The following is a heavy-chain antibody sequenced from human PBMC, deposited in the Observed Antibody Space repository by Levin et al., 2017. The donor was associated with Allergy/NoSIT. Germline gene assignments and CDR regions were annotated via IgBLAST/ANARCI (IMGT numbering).Heavy chain of an antibody. V-gene: IGHV3-74*01. CDR2: TNEDENVK. CDR1: GFTFSRYW. J-gene: IGHJ4*02. CDR3: SRDLLGADDY. Sequence: AASVKVSCAASGFTFSRYWMHWVRQAPGKGLEWVSRTNEDENVKNYADSVKGRFTISRDNVKNMLYLQMNSLRVEDTAMYYCSRDLLGADDYWGQGTLVTVSS.